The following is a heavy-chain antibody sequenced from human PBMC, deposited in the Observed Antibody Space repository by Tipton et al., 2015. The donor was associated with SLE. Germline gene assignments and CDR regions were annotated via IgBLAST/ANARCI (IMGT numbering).Heavy chain of an antibody. CDR2: IYYSGST. D-gene: IGHD3-10*01. J-gene: IGHJ4*02. V-gene: IGHV4-59*11. Sequence: TLSLTCTVSGGSISSHYWSWIRQPPGKGLEWIGYIYYSGSTYYNPSLKSRVTISVDTSKNQFSLKLSSVTAADTAVYYCARGDAGRSDYWGQGTLVTVSS. CDR1: GGSISSHY. CDR3: ARGDAGRSDY.